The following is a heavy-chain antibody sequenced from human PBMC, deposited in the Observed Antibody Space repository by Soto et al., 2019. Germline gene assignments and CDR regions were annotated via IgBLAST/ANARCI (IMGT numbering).Heavy chain of an antibody. CDR3: AKDCVVGGLTMVRGTGFDP. D-gene: IGHD3-10*01. V-gene: IGHV3-30*18. CDR2: ISYDENNK. J-gene: IGHJ5*02. Sequence: QVQLVESGGGVVQPGRSLRLSCAASGFTFNTYGMHWVRQAPGKGLDWVAVISYDENNKYYAESVKGRFTISRDKSKNTLYLQMNSLRAEDTAVYYCAKDCVVGGLTMVRGTGFDPWGQGTLVTVSS. CDR1: GFTFNTYG.